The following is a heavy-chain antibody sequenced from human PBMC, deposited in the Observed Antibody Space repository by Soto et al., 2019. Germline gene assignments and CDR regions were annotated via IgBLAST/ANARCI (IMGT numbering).Heavy chain of an antibody. D-gene: IGHD2-2*01. J-gene: IGHJ4*02. CDR2: IKSKTDGGTT. CDR1: GFTFSNAW. V-gene: IGHV3-15*01. CDR3: TTDLDMGCSSTSCYWDAVDYFDY. Sequence: EVQLVESGGGLVKPGGSLRLSCAASGFTFSNAWMSWVRQAPGKGLEWVGRIKSKTDGGTTDYAAPVKGRFTISRDDSKNTLYLQMNSLKTEDTAVYYCTTDLDMGCSSTSCYWDAVDYFDYWGQGTLVTVSS.